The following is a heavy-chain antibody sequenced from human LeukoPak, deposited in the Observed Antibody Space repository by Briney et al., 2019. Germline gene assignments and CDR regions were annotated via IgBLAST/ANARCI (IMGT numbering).Heavy chain of an antibody. CDR1: GGTFSSYA. D-gene: IGHD5-18*01. CDR2: IIPILCIA. CDR3: ASSGWIQLWLDNY. Sequence: SVTVSCKASGGTFSSYAIRWVRQAPGQGLEWMGRIIPILCIANYAQKFQGRVTSPADKSTSTAYMGLSSLRSEDTAVYYCASSGWIQLWLDNYWGQGTLVTVSS. V-gene: IGHV1-69*04. J-gene: IGHJ4*02.